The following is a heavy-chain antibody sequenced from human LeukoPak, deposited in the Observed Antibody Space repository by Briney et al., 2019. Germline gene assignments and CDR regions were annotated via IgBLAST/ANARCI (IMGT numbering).Heavy chain of an antibody. CDR1: GYTFTSYY. CDR2: INPSGGST. CDR3: AREIGPRQLHLWGSAFDY. V-gene: IGHV1-46*01. D-gene: IGHD5-18*01. Sequence: ASVKVSCKASGYTFTSYYMHWVRQAPGEGLEWMGIINPSGGSTTYAQKFQGRVTMTRDMSTSTVYMDLSSLRSEDTAVYYCAREIGPRQLHLWGSAFDYWGQGTLVTVSS. J-gene: IGHJ4*02.